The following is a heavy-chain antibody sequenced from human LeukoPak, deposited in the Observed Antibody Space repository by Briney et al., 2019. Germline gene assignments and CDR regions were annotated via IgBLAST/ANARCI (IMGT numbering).Heavy chain of an antibody. D-gene: IGHD3-9*01. Sequence: GGSLRLSCAASGITVSTNYMSWVRQAPGKGLEWVSIIYSGGATFYADSVKGRFTISRENSKNTLWLQMNSVRAEDTAVYYCARLHYDVLTGPFDYWGQGTLVTVSS. V-gene: IGHV3-66*04. CDR1: GITVSTNY. CDR2: IYSGGAT. CDR3: ARLHYDVLTGPFDY. J-gene: IGHJ4*02.